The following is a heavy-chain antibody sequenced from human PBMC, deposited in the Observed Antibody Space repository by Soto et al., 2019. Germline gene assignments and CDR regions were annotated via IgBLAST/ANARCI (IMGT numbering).Heavy chain of an antibody. J-gene: IGHJ5*02. CDR2: IYHSGST. Sequence: ETLSLTCAVSGYSISSGYYWGWIRQPPGKGLEWIGSIYHSGSTYYNPSLKSRVTISVDTSKNQFSLKLSSVTAADTAAYYCARVYRDLLRVDPWGQGTLVTVSS. V-gene: IGHV4-38-2*01. CDR3: ARVYRDLLRVDP. D-gene: IGHD3-22*01. CDR1: GYSISSGYY.